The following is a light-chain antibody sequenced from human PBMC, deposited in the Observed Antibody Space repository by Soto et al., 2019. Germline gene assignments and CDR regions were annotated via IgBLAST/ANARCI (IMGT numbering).Light chain of an antibody. V-gene: IGKV3-20*01. CDR2: GAS. Sequence: EIVLTQSPATLSLSPGERATLSCRASQSVSDRYLAWYQQRPGQAPRLLIYGASNRPTGIPDRVSGSGSGTDFTLTITRLEPEDFAVYYCQQYGSSPWTFGQGTKVDIK. J-gene: IGKJ1*01. CDR3: QQYGSSPWT. CDR1: QSVSDRY.